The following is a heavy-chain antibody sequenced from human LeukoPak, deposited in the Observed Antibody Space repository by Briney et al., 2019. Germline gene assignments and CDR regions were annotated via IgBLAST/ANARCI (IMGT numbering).Heavy chain of an antibody. CDR3: ARDRNMAVGRILHRPEHAY. J-gene: IGHJ4*02. CDR2: INRDGSIT. CDR1: GFSISIYW. D-gene: IGHD2-2*01. Sequence: GGSLRLSCAGSGFSISIYWMHWVRQAPGKGLVWVSRINRDGSITNYADSVKGRFTISRDNAKNTVYLQMNSLRAKDTAVYYCARDRNMAVGRILHRPEHAYWGQGTLVTVSS. V-gene: IGHV3-74*01.